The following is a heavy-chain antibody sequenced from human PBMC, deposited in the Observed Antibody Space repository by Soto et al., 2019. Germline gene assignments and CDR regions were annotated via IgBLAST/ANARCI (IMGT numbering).Heavy chain of an antibody. V-gene: IGHV1-18*04. J-gene: IGHJ5*02. CDR2: ISAYNGNT. CDR3: ARVDYCSGGSCYFNWFDP. D-gene: IGHD2-15*01. Sequence: ASVKVSCKASGYTFTSYGISWVRQAPGQGLEWMGWISAYNGNTNYAQKLQGRVTMTTDTSTSTAYMELRSLRSDDTAVYYCARVDYCSGGSCYFNWFDPWGQGTLVTVSS. CDR1: GYTFTSYG.